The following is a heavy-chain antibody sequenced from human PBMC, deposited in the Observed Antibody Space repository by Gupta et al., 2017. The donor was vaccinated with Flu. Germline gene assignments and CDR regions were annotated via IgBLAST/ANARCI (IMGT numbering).Heavy chain of an antibody. V-gene: IGHV3-23*01. CDR2: ISGGGDGA. CDR1: SSYA. J-gene: IGHJ4*02. D-gene: IGHD2-21*01. CDR3: AKEIASIGEGVLQY. Sequence: SSYAMSWVRQAPGKGPEWVSAISGGGDGAFYADSVKGRFTVSRDNSQNTLYLQMNSLRAEDTAVYYCAKEIASIGEGVLQYWGQGSLVTVSS.